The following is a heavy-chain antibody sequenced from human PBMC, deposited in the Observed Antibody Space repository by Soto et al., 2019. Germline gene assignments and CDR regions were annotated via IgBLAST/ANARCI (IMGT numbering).Heavy chain of an antibody. V-gene: IGHV4-61*08. D-gene: IGHD6-19*01. CDR2: TYYNVDT. CDR3: ARGPSYINGWRPFDL. J-gene: IGHJ4*02. Sequence: VLLPESGPRLLRPSETLSLTCTVSADSFRGAVYYWSWIRKHLVKGPEWIGYTYYNVDTNYNRAIRSRVNMSEYTSKNQFSQWLSSVTAAVTAVYFCARGPSYINGWRPFDLRGRRILVTVAS. CDR1: ADSFRGAVYY.